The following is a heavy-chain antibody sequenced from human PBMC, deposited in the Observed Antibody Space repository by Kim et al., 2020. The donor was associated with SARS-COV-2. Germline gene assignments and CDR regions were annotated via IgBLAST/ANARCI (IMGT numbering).Heavy chain of an antibody. CDR2: ISGGGVNK. V-gene: IGHV3-23*01. CDR1: GFTFSSYA. D-gene: IGHD4-4*01. J-gene: IGHJ6*02. CDR3: AKVVVIDDYNYYYYYCMDV. Sequence: GGSLRLSCAASGFTFSSYAMSWVRQDPGKGLEWVSVISGGGVNKFYADSVRGRFTISRDNSKNTLYLQMNSLRDEDTALYYCAKVVVIDDYNYYYYYCMDVWGQATTVTVSS.